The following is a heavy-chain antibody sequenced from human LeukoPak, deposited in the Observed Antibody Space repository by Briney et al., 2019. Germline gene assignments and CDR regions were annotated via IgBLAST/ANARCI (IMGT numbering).Heavy chain of an antibody. V-gene: IGHV3-7*01. CDR1: GFTYSNFG. D-gene: IGHD5-24*01. J-gene: IGHJ4*01. CDR2: IKPDGSEK. Sequence: GGSLRLSCAASGFTYSNFGMSWVRQAPGRGRDWVANIKPDGSEKYSANSVKGRFTISRDNTKNSLYMQMNTLRAKDTAIYYCAREDAWNYEDYWGHGTLVTVSS. CDR3: AREDAWNYEDY.